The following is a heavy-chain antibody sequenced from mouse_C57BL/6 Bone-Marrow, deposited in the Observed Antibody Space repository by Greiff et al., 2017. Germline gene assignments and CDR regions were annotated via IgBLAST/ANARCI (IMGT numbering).Heavy chain of an antibody. CDR3: ARKVYYGYQFAY. D-gene: IGHD2-2*01. J-gene: IGHJ3*01. Sequence: VQLQQSGPELVKPGASVKMSCKASGYTFTDYNMHWVKQSHGKSLEWIGYINPNNGGTSYNQKFKGKATLTVNKSSSTAYMELRSLTSEDSAVYYCARKVYYGYQFAYWGQGTLVTVSA. V-gene: IGHV1-22*01. CDR2: INPNNGGT. CDR1: GYTFTDYN.